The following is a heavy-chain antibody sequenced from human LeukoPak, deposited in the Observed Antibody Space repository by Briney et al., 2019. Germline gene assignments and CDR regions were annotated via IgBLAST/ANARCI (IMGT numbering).Heavy chain of an antibody. D-gene: IGHD1-1*01. CDR1: GGSFSGYY. J-gene: IGHJ5*02. Sequence: SETLSLTCAVYGGSFSGYYWTLIRQTPGKGLEWIGEISHTGLTGSNPSLKSRVTIFVDSSKKQFSLRMTSVAAADTGVYYCARVPDITARPCDTWGPGTLATVSS. V-gene: IGHV4-34*01. CDR2: ISHTGLT. CDR3: ARVPDITARPCDT.